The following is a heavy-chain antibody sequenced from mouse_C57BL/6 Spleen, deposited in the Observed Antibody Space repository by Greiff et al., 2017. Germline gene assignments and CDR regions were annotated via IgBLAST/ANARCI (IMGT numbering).Heavy chain of an antibody. V-gene: IGHV1-59*01. CDR3: ARGGGYGSFDY. Sequence: QVQLQQPGAELVRPGTSVKLSCKASGYTFTSYWMHWVKQRPGQGLEWIGVIDPSDSYTNYNQKFKGKATLTVDPSSSTAYMQLSSLTSEDSAVYYCARGGGYGSFDYWGQGTTLTVSS. J-gene: IGHJ2*01. CDR2: IDPSDSYT. D-gene: IGHD1-1*01. CDR1: GYTFTSYW.